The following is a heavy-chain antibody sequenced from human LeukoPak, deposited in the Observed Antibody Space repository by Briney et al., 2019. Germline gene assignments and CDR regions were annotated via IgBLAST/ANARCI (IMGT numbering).Heavy chain of an antibody. J-gene: IGHJ4*02. CDR1: GYTFTRDG. CDR3: ARDQGSGSYNY. CDR2: IIPIFGTA. D-gene: IGHD3-10*01. V-gene: IGHV1-69*13. Sequence: VASVKVSCKASGYTFTRDGISWVRQAPGQGLEWMGGIIPIFGTANYAQKFQGRVTITADESTSTAYMELSSLRSEDTAVYYCARDQGSGSYNYWGQGTLVTVSS.